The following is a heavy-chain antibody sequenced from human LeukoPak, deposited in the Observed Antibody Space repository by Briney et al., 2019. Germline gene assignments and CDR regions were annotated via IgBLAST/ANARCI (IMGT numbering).Heavy chain of an antibody. J-gene: IGHJ4*02. CDR1: GFTFSSYE. V-gene: IGHV3-48*03. CDR2: ISSSGSTI. D-gene: IGHD6-13*01. Sequence: GGSLRLSCAASGFTFSSYEMNWVRQAPGKGLEWVSYISSSGSTIYYADSVKGRFTISRDNSKNTLYLQMNSLRAEDTAVYYCARVYSSSWYDLDYWGQGTLVTVSS. CDR3: ARVYSSSWYDLDY.